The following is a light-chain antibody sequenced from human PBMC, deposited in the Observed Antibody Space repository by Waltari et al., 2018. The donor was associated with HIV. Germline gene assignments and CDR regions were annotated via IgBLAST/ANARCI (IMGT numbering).Light chain of an antibody. CDR1: SGSVSTSYY. CDR2: STN. V-gene: IGLV8-61*01. Sequence: QTVVTQAPSFSVSPGGTVTLTCGLSSGSVSTSYYPRWYQQTPGQAPRTLIYSTNTRSSGVPDRFSGSILGNKAALTITGAQADDESDYYCVLYMGGGIWVFGGGTKVTVL. CDR3: VLYMGGGIWV. J-gene: IGLJ3*02.